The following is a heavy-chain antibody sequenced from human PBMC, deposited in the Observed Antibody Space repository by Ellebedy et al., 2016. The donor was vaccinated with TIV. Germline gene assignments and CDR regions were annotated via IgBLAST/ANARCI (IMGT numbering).Heavy chain of an antibody. D-gene: IGHD5-18*01. V-gene: IGHV1-46*01. J-gene: IGHJ2*01. CDR1: GYTFTSYY. Sequence: ASVKVSCKASGYTFTSYYMHWVRQAPGQGLEWMGIINPSGGSTSYAQKFQGRVTMTRDTSTSTVYMELSSLRSEDTAVYYCARSDGASYGYYWYFDLWGRGTLVTVSS. CDR2: INPSGGST. CDR3: ARSDGASYGYYWYFDL.